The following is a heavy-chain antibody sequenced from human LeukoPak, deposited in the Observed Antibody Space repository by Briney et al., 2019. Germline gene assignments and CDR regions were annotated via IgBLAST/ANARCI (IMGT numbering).Heavy chain of an antibody. Sequence: GASVKVSCKASGYTFTSNYIHWVRQAPGQGLEWMGMIYPRDGSTSYAQKFQGRVTVTRDTSTSTVHMELSGLRSEDTAVYYCARAGYLDYWGQGTLVTVSS. CDR1: GYTFTSNY. CDR2: IYPRDGST. CDR3: ARAGYLDY. J-gene: IGHJ4*02. V-gene: IGHV1-46*01.